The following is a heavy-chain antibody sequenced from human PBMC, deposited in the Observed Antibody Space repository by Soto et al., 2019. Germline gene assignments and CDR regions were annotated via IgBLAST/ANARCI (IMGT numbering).Heavy chain of an antibody. CDR2: IIPILGIA. J-gene: IGHJ6*02. CDR3: ASPWADYYGSGSYLYYGMDV. D-gene: IGHD3-10*01. CDR1: GGTFSSYT. V-gene: IGHV1-69*02. Sequence: QVQLVQSGAEVKKPGSSVKVSCKASGGTFSSYTISWVRQAPGQGLEWMGRIIPILGIANYAQKFQGRVTITADKSTSTAYMELSSLRSEDTAVYYCASPWADYYGSGSYLYYGMDVWGQGTTVTVSS.